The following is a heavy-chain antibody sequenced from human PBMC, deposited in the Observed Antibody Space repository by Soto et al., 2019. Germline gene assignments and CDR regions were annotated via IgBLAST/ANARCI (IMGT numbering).Heavy chain of an antibody. J-gene: IGHJ4*02. Sequence: ALVKVSCKASGYTFTSYAMHWVRQAPGQRLEWMGWINAGNGNTKYSQKFQGRVTITRDTSASTAYMELSSLRSEDTAVYYCARGTPLSMVAIKDFDYWGQGTLVTVSS. CDR2: INAGNGNT. CDR1: GYTFTSYA. D-gene: IGHD5-12*01. V-gene: IGHV1-3*01. CDR3: ARGTPLSMVAIKDFDY.